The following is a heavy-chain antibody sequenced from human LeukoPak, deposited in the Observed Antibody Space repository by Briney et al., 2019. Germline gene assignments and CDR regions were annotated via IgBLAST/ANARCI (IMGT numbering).Heavy chain of an antibody. CDR2: IYSGGSI. D-gene: IGHD3-22*01. CDR1: GLTVSSY. V-gene: IGHV3-53*05. Sequence: PGGSLRLSCAASGLTVSSYMSWVRQAPGKGLEWVSVIYSGGSIYYADSVKGRFTISKDKSKNTLYLQMNSLRAEDTAVYYCARDSLDYDSSGYYPPPFDYWGQGTLVTVSS. CDR3: ARDSLDYDSSGYYPPPFDY. J-gene: IGHJ4*02.